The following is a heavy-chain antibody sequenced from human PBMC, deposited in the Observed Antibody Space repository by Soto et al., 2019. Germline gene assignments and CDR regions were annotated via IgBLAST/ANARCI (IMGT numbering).Heavy chain of an antibody. CDR2: ISRDGSKI. CDR3: ARPEDDLWSGYYKMVDY. J-gene: IGHJ4*02. CDR1: GFTFNIYA. V-gene: IGHV3-30-3*01. Sequence: QVQLVESGGGMVPPGRSLRLSCAASGFTFNIYAMHWVRQAPGKGLEWVAVISRDGSKIYYADSVKGRFTISRDNSKNRLYLQMNSLRAEDTAVYYCARPEDDLWSGYYKMVDYWGQGTLVTVSS. D-gene: IGHD3-3*01.